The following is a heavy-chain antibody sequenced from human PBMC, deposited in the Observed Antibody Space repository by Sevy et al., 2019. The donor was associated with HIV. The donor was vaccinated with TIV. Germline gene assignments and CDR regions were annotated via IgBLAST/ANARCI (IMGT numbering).Heavy chain of an antibody. CDR1: GISFTTSG. Sequence: GGSLRLSCVVSGISFTTSGMHWVRQAPGKGLEWVAVISYHGRDKFYAESVKGRSTISRDNSKNRLYLQMNSLSAEDTAVYYCANDFTGYNRMDVWGQGTMVTVSS. V-gene: IGHV3-30*18. CDR3: ANDFTGYNRMDV. D-gene: IGHD3-9*01. J-gene: IGHJ6*02. CDR2: ISYHGRDK.